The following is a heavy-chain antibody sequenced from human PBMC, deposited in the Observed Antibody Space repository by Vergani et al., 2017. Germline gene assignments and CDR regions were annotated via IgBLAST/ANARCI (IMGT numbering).Heavy chain of an antibody. J-gene: IGHJ4*02. V-gene: IGHV1-69*08. CDR1: GGTFSSYT. Sequence: QVQLVQSGAEVKKPGSSVKVSCKASGGTFSSYTISWVRQAPGQGLEWMGRIIPILGIANYAQKFQGRVTITADKSTSTAYMELSSLRPEDTAVYYCAREGNYYDSTGFGPGGSFDWCPGTLVTVSS. D-gene: IGHD3-22*01. CDR2: IIPILGIA. CDR3: AREGNYYDSTGFGPGGSFD.